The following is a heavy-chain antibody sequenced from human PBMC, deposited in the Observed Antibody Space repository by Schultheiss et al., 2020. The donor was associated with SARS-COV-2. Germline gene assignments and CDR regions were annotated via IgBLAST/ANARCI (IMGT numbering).Heavy chain of an antibody. J-gene: IGHJ4*02. Sequence: SETLSLTCAVYGGSFSGYYWSWIRQPPGKGLEWIGEINHSGSTNYNPSLKSRVTISVDTSKNQFSLKLSSVTAADTAVYYCARTYQLLFPFDYWGQGTLVTVSS. V-gene: IGHV4-34*01. D-gene: IGHD2-2*01. CDR3: ARTYQLLFPFDY. CDR1: GGSFSGYY. CDR2: INHSGST.